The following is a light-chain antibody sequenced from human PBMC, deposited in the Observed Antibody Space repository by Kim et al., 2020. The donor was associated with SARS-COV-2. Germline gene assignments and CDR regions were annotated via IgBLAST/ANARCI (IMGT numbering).Light chain of an antibody. J-gene: IGKJ3*01. V-gene: IGKV3-15*01. CDR2: GAF. CDR1: QSVSSN. CDR3: QQYNGRPLI. Sequence: EIVMTQSPATLSVSPGERATLSCRASQSVSSNLAWFQQQPGQAPRLLIRGAFTRATGIPARFSGSGSGTEFTLTISSLQSEDFAVYYFQQYNGRPLILGPGTKVDI.